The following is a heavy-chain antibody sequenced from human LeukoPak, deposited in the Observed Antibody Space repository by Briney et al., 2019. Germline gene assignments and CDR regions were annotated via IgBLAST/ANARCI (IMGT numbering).Heavy chain of an antibody. CDR2: INPNRGGT. CDR1: GYIFTDYY. D-gene: IGHD5-18*01. V-gene: IGHV1-2*02. CDR3: ARIRYSYGSPDF. Sequence: ASVKVSCKASGYIFTDYYIHWVRQAPGQGLEWMGSINPNRGGTKYAQKFQGGVTMTSDTSISTAYMDLSRLRSDDTAVYYCARIRYSYGSPDFWGQGTLVTVSS. J-gene: IGHJ4*02.